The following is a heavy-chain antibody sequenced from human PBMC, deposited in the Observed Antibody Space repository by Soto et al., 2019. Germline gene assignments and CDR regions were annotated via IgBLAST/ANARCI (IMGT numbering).Heavy chain of an antibody. V-gene: IGHV1-18*01. Sequence: QVQLVQSGAEVKKPGASVKVSCKASGYTFTSYGISWVRQAPGQGLEWMGWISAYNGNTNYAQKLQGRVTMTTDTPTSTAYMELKRLRSADTAVYYCARERHSGSFSYYYYGMDVWGQGTTVTVSS. CDR1: GYTFTSYG. J-gene: IGHJ6*02. CDR2: ISAYNGNT. CDR3: ARERHSGSFSYYYYGMDV. D-gene: IGHD1-26*01.